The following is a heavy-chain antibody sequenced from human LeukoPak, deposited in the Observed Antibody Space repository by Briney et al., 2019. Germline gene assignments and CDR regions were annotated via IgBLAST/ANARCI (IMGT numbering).Heavy chain of an antibody. J-gene: IGHJ5*02. CDR2: IYYSGST. Sequence: SETLSLTCTVSGGSISSYYWSWIRQPPGKGLEWIGYIYYSGSTNYNPSLKSRVTISVDTSKNQFSLKLSSVTAADTAVYYCAREVFDDFWSGYSPRFDPWGQGTRVTVSS. CDR3: AREVFDDFWSGYSPRFDP. D-gene: IGHD3-3*01. V-gene: IGHV4-59*01. CDR1: GGSISSYY.